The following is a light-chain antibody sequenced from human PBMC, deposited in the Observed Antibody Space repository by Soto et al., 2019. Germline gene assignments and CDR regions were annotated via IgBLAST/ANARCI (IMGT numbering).Light chain of an antibody. J-gene: IGKJ4*01. CDR2: AAS. V-gene: IGKV1-12*01. Sequence: DIQMTQSPSSVSASVGARVTITCRASQGISSWLAWYQKKPGKAPKLLIYAASSLQSGVPSRFSGSGSGTDFNLTISRLQPEDFATYDCQQANSFTLTFGGGTKFDIK. CDR3: QQANSFTLT. CDR1: QGISSW.